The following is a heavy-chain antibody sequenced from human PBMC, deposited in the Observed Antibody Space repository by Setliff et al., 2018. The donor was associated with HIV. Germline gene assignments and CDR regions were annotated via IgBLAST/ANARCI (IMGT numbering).Heavy chain of an antibody. V-gene: IGHV4-59*12. CDR2: IYYSGST. J-gene: IGHJ6*02. CDR1: GDSISSYY. CDR3: ARENGRTNYYYYYGLDV. Sequence: PSETLSLTCTVSGDSISSYYWSWIRQPPGKGLEWIGYIYYSGSTNYNPSLKSRVTISLDTSKNQFSLKLSSVTAADTAVYYCARENGRTNYYYYYGLDVWGQGTTVTVSS.